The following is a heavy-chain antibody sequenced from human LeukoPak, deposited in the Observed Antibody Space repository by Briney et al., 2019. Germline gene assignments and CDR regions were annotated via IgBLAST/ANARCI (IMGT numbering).Heavy chain of an antibody. CDR2: IVVGSGNT. D-gene: IGHD1-26*01. Sequence: GTSVKVSCKASGFTFTSSAMQWVRQARGRRLEWIGWIVVGSGNTNYAQKFQERVTVTRDMSTSTAYMELSSLRSEDTAVYYCARVMMGATSDYWGQGTLVTVSS. V-gene: IGHV1-58*02. J-gene: IGHJ4*02. CDR3: ARVMMGATSDY. CDR1: GFTFTSSA.